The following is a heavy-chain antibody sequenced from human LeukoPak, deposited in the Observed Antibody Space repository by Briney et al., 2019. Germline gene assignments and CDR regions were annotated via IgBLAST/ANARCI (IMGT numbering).Heavy chain of an antibody. Sequence: AASVKVSCKASGGTFSSYAISWVRQAPGQGLEWMGGIIPIFGTANYAQKFQGRVTITADEYTSTAYMALRSLRSADTAVYYCARVLEYQQTLYNWFDPWGQGTLVTVSS. V-gene: IGHV1-69*13. D-gene: IGHD2-2*01. CDR2: IIPIFGTA. CDR1: GGTFSSYA. CDR3: ARVLEYQQTLYNWFDP. J-gene: IGHJ5*02.